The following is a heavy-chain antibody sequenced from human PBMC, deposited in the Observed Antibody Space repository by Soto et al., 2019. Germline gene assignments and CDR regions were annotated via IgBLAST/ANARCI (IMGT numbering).Heavy chain of an antibody. Sequence: SETLSLTCTVSGGSISSYYWSWIRQPPGKGLEWIGYIYYSGSTNYNPSLKSRVTISVDTSKNQFSLKLSSVTAADTAVYYCARHVKVATNFDYWGQGTLVTVSS. J-gene: IGHJ4*02. CDR2: IYYSGST. V-gene: IGHV4-59*08. CDR3: ARHVKVATNFDY. CDR1: GGSISSYY. D-gene: IGHD5-12*01.